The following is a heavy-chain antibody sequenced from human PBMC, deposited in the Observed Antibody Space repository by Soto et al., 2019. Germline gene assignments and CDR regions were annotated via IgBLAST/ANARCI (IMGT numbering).Heavy chain of an antibody. Sequence: PSETLSLTCTVSGGSISSYYWSWIRQPPGKGLEWIGYIYYSGSTNYNPSLKSRVTISVDTSKNQFSLKLSSVTAADTAVYYCARHPRTGFKPTIFDYWGQGTLVTVSS. CDR3: ARHPRTGFKPTIFDY. CDR2: IYYSGST. J-gene: IGHJ4*02. D-gene: IGHD3-10*01. CDR1: GGSISSYY. V-gene: IGHV4-59*08.